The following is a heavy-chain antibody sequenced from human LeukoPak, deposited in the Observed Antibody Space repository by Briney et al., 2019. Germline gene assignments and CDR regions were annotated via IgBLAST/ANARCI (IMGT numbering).Heavy chain of an antibody. J-gene: IGHJ4*02. V-gene: IGHV1-69*13. CDR3: ARDQSSGWLDRFFDY. D-gene: IGHD6-19*01. CDR2: IIPIFGTA. Sequence: ASVKVSCKASGGTSSSYAISWVRQAPGQGLEWMGGIIPIFGTANYAQKFQGRVTITADESTSTAYMELSSLRSEDTAVYYCARDQSSGWLDRFFDYWGQGTLVTVSS. CDR1: GGTSSSYA.